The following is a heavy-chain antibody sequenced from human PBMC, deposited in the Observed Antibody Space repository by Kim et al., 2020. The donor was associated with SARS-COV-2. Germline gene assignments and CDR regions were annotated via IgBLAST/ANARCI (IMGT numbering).Heavy chain of an antibody. Sequence: GGSLRLSCAASGFIFSSYGMHWVRQAPGKGLDWVALISFDGSNEYYADSVKGRFTISRDNSKDTLYLQMNSLRVEDSAVYYCAKAALGATHGGFDYWGQG. CDR2: ISFDGSNE. J-gene: IGHJ4*02. CDR1: GFIFSSYG. V-gene: IGHV3-30*18. CDR3: AKAALGATHGGFDY. D-gene: IGHD1-26*01.